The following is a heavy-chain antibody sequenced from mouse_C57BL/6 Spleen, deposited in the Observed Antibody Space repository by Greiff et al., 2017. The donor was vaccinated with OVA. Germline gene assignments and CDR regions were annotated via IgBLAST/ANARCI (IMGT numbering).Heavy chain of an antibody. CDR2: ISDGGSYT. Sequence: EVKLVESGGGLVKPGGSLKLSCAASGFTFSSYAMSWVRQTPEKRLEWVATISDGGSYTYYPDNVKGRFTISRDNAKNNLYLQMSHLKSEDTAMYYGARASTGTGYFDYWGQGTTLTVSS. CDR3: ARASTGTGYFDY. CDR1: GFTFSSYA. V-gene: IGHV5-4*03. D-gene: IGHD4-1*02. J-gene: IGHJ2*01.